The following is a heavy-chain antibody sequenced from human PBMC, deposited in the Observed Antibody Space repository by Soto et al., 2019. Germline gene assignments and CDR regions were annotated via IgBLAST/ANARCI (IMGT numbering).Heavy chain of an antibody. Sequence: PSETLCLTCSVSGGSVISPTCCWSWIRQPPGKGLEWIGFIYYTGSTHYNPSLKSRVTISIDTSKNQFSLKLSSVTAADTAVYYCARGSSRFQDPYYYYAMDVWGQGTTVTVSS. CDR3: ARGSSRFQDPYYYYAMDV. V-gene: IGHV4-61*01. CDR1: GGSVISPTCC. J-gene: IGHJ6*02. CDR2: IYYTGST. D-gene: IGHD6-13*01.